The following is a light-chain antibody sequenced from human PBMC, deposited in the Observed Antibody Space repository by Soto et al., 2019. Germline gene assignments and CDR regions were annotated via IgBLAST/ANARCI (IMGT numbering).Light chain of an antibody. CDR1: SSDVGLYDY. Sequence: QSVLTQPASVSGSPGQSITISCTGTSSDVGLYDYVSWYQQHPGKAPQLMIYAVSNRPSGVSNRFSASKSGNMASLFISGLQAEDEAAYYCRSYTTDSSYVFGSGTKVT. CDR2: AVS. CDR3: RSYTTDSSYV. J-gene: IGLJ1*01. V-gene: IGLV2-14*01.